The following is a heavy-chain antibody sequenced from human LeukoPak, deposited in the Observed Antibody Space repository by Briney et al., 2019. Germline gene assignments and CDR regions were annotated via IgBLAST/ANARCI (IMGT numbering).Heavy chain of an antibody. CDR2: ISGSGGST. D-gene: IGHD3-10*01. CDR3: AKVTRARYGSGSYSWFDP. CDR1: GFTFSSYA. Sequence: GGSLRLSCAASGFTFSSYAMSWVRQAPGKGLEWVSSISGSGGSTYYADSVKGRFTISRDNSKNTLYLQMNSLRAEDTAVYYCAKVTRARYGSGSYSWFDPWGQGTLVTVSS. V-gene: IGHV3-23*01. J-gene: IGHJ5*02.